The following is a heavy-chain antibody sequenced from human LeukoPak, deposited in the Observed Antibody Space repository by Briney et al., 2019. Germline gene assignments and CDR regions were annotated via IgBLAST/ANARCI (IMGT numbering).Heavy chain of an antibody. CDR1: EFTFSDYH. CDR2: ISSSGSTM. V-gene: IGHV3-11*01. Sequence: GGSLRLSCAASEFTFSDYHMSWIRQAPGKGLEWVSYISSSGSTMSYADSVKGRFTISRGNAENSLYLQMNSLRAEDTAVYYCARDLNTRTDYWGQGTLVTVSS. D-gene: IGHD1-26*01. J-gene: IGHJ4*02. CDR3: ARDLNTRTDY.